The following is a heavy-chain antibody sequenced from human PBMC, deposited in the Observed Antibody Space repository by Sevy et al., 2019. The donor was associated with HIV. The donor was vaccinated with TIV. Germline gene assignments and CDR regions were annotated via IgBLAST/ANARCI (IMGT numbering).Heavy chain of an antibody. CDR1: GFTFSKYS. CDR2: LSFGCGEI. Sequence: GGSLRLSCAASGFTFSKYSMSWVRQPPGKGLEWVSTLSFGCGEINYADSVKGQFTISRDNSQSSVYLQMNNLRPEDTAVYYCAREGCTKPHDYWGQGTLVTVSS. D-gene: IGHD2-8*01. V-gene: IGHV3-23*01. CDR3: AREGCTKPHDY. J-gene: IGHJ4*02.